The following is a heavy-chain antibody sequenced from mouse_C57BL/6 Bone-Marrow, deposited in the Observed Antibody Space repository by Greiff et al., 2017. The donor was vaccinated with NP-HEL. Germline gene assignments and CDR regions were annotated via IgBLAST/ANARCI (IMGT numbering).Heavy chain of an antibody. D-gene: IGHD2-4*01. CDR1: GFTFSSYG. CDR3: ARHEDYEGFAY. CDR2: ISSGGSYT. J-gene: IGHJ3*01. Sequence: EVQGVESGGDLVKPGGSLKLSCAASGFTFSSYGMSWVRQTPDKRLEWVATISSGGSYTYYPDSVKGRFTISRDNAKNTLYLQRSSLKSEDTAMYYCARHEDYEGFAYWGQGTLVTVSA. V-gene: IGHV5-6*01.